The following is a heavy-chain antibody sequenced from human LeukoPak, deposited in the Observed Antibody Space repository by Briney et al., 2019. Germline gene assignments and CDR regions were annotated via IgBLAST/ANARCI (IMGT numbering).Heavy chain of an antibody. CDR2: IKQDGSGK. V-gene: IGHV3-7*01. J-gene: IGHJ4*02. Sequence: GGSLRLSCAASGFTFSNYWLTWVPEAPGQGLEWVAIIKQDGSGKHYVDSVKGRFTISRDNAKNSLYLQMNSRRAEDTAVYYCARDRQIAYWGQGTLVTVSS. CDR1: GFTFSNYW. CDR3: ARDRQIAY.